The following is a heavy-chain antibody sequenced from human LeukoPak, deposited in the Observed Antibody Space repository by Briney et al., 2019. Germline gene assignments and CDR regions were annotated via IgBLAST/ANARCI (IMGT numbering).Heavy chain of an antibody. Sequence: GASVKVSCKASGYTFTGYYMHWVRQAPGQGLEWMGWINPNSGGTNYAQRFQGRVTMTRDTSISTAYMELSRLRSDDTAVYYCARGAGEQLAPIDYWGQGTLVTVSS. D-gene: IGHD6-6*01. CDR3: ARGAGEQLAPIDY. V-gene: IGHV1-2*02. CDR2: INPNSGGT. J-gene: IGHJ4*02. CDR1: GYTFTGYY.